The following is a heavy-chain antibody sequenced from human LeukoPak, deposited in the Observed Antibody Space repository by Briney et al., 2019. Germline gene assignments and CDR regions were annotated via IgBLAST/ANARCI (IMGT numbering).Heavy chain of an antibody. Sequence: ASVKVSCKASGYTFTGYYIHWVRQAPGQGLEWMGRINPNSGGTNYAQKFQGRVTMTRDTSISTAYMELSSLRSDDTAVYYYAAENIATLHWGQGTLVTVSS. CDR3: AAENIATLH. CDR2: INPNSGGT. V-gene: IGHV1-2*06. J-gene: IGHJ4*02. CDR1: GYTFTGYY. D-gene: IGHD6-6*01.